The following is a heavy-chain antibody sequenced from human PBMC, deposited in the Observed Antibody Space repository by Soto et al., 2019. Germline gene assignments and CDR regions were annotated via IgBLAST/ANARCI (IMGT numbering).Heavy chain of an antibody. Sequence: PSETLSLTCTVSGGSISSGDYYWSWIRQPPGKGLEWIGYIYYSGSTYYNPSLKSRVTISVDTSKNQFSLKLSSVIASDTAVYYCASRKSSPYFDYWGQGTLVTVSS. J-gene: IGHJ4*02. CDR3: ASRKSSPYFDY. V-gene: IGHV4-30-4*01. CDR2: IYYSGST. CDR1: GGSISSGDYY. D-gene: IGHD3-10*01.